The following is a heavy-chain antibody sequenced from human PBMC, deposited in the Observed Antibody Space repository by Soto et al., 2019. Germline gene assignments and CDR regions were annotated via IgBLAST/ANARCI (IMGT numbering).Heavy chain of an antibody. V-gene: IGHV1-2*04. CDR3: AREKVAVDGGGCEW. Sequence: ASVKVSCKASGYTFTGYYRHWVRQAPGQGLEWMGWINPNSGGTNYAQKFQGWVTMTRDTSISTAYMELSRLRSDDTAVYYCAREKVAVDGGGCEWWGQGTMVTVSS. CDR1: GYTFTGYY. J-gene: IGHJ4*02. CDR2: INPNSGGT. D-gene: IGHD6-19*01.